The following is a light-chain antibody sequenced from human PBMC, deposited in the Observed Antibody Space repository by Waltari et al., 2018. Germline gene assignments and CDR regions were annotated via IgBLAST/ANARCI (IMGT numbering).Light chain of an antibody. Sequence: DIVMTQSPNSLAVSLGERATINCKSSQRVLYNSNNKNYLAWYQQNPGQPPKLLIYWASTRESGVPDRCSGSGSGTDFTLSISSLQAEDVAVYYCQQHYISRTFGQGTRVEIK. CDR2: WAS. CDR3: QQHYISRT. CDR1: QRVLYNSNNKNY. J-gene: IGKJ1*01. V-gene: IGKV4-1*01.